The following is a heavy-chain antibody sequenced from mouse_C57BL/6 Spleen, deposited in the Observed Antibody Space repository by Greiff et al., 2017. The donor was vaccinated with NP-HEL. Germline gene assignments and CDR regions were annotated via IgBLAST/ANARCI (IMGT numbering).Heavy chain of an antibody. Sequence: QVQLQQPGAELVKPGASVKLSCKASGYTFTSYWMHWVKQRPGRGLEWIGRIDPSGGGTKYNEKFKGKATLTVDKPSSTAYMQLSSLTSEDSAVYYCARGATVVAYYAMDYWGQGTSVTVSS. J-gene: IGHJ4*01. D-gene: IGHD1-1*01. CDR2: IDPSGGGT. CDR3: ARGATVVAYYAMDY. V-gene: IGHV1-72*01. CDR1: GYTFTSYW.